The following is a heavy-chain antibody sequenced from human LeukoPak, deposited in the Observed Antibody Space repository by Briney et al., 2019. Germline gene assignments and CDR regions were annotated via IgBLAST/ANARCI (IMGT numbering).Heavy chain of an antibody. D-gene: IGHD6-13*01. CDR3: AKETDRIAAAGTLAFDI. CDR1: GFTFSSYG. J-gene: IGHJ3*02. Sequence: GGSLRLSCAASGFTFSSYGMHWVRQAPGKGLEWVAVIWYDGSNKYYADSVKGRFTISRDNSKNTLYLQMNSLRAEDTAVYYCAKETDRIAAAGTLAFDIWGQGTMVTVSS. CDR2: IWYDGSNK. V-gene: IGHV3-33*06.